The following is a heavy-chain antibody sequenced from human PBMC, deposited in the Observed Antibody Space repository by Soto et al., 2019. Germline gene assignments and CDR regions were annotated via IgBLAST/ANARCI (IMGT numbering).Heavy chain of an antibody. V-gene: IGHV4-30-2*01. CDR2: NYQSGIT. Sequence: SETLSLTCAVSGGSISSGGYSWSWIRQPPGKGREWIGYNYQSGITYSNPSFQSRVTISVDRPKDQFSLKRGSVTAADTAGYYCARDLSGDPWGQGTLVTVSS. D-gene: IGHD3-3*01. CDR3: ARDLSGDP. CDR1: GGSISSGGYS. J-gene: IGHJ5*01.